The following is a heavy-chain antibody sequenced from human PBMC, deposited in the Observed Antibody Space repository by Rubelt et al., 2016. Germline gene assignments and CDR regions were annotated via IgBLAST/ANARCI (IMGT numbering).Heavy chain of an antibody. J-gene: IGHJ4*02. Sequence: NWVRQAPGKGLEWVSSISSSSRYIYYADSVKGRFTISRDNSKNTLYLQMNSLRAEDTAVYYCARDGPKYCSSTSCPGDYWGQGTLVTVSS. CDR3: ARDGPKYCSSTSCPGDY. D-gene: IGHD2-2*01. CDR2: ISSSSRYI. V-gene: IGHV3-21*01.